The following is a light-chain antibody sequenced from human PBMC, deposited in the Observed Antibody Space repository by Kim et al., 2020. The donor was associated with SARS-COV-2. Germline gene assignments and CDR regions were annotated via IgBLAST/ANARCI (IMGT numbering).Light chain of an antibody. CDR1: SSNIGSNN. J-gene: IGLJ2*01. V-gene: IGLV1-44*01. CDR2: SNN. Sequence: GQRVTISCSGSSSNIGSNNVNWYQQLPGTAPKLLIYSNNQRPSGVPARFSGSKSGTSASLAISGLQSEDEADYYCAAWDDSLNGVVFGGGTQLTVL. CDR3: AAWDDSLNGVV.